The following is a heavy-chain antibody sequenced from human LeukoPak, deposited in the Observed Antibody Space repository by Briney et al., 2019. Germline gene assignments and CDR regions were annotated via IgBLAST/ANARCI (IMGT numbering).Heavy chain of an antibody. Sequence: SETLSLTCTVSGGSISSGGYYWSWIRQHPGKGLEWIGYIYYSGSTYYNPSLKSRVTISVNTSKNQFSLKLSSVTAADTAVYYCARTVAAAFDYWGQGTLVTVSS. CDR2: IYYSGST. D-gene: IGHD6-13*01. J-gene: IGHJ4*02. V-gene: IGHV4-31*03. CDR1: GGSISSGGYY. CDR3: ARTVAAAFDY.